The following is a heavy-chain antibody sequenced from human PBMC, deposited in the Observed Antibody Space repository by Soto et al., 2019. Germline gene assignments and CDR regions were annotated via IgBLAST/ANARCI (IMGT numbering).Heavy chain of an antibody. CDR2: IYYSGST. CDR3: ASMDMGVVVAADDAFDI. J-gene: IGHJ3*02. CDR1: GGSISSSSYY. Sequence: SETLSLTCTVSGGSISSSSYYWGWIRQPPGKGLEWIGSIYYSGSTYYNPSLKSRVTISVDTSKNQFSLKLSSVTAADTAVYYCASMDMGVVVAADDAFDIWGQGTMVTVSS. V-gene: IGHV4-39*01. D-gene: IGHD2-15*01.